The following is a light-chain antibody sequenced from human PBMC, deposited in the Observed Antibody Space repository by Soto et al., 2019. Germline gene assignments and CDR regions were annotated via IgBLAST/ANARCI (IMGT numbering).Light chain of an antibody. CDR3: QRYYSYTFT. CDR1: QGISSY. J-gene: IGKJ3*01. V-gene: IGKV1-8*01. Sequence: AIRMTQSPSSFSASTGDRVTITCRASQGISSYLAWYQQKPGKAPKLLIYAASTLQSGVPSRFSGSGSGTDFTLTISCLQSEDFATYYCQRYYSYTFTFGPGTKVDIX. CDR2: AAS.